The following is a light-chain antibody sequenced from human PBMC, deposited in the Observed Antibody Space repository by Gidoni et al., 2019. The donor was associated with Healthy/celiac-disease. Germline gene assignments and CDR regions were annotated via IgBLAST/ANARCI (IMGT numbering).Light chain of an antibody. Sequence: DIQMTQSPSTLSASVGDRVTITCRASQSISSWLAWYQQKPGKAPKLLIYKASSLESGVPSRFSGSGSGTEFTLTISSLQPDDFATYYCQQYNSYSQNTFGQXTKLEIK. CDR3: QQYNSYSQNT. CDR2: KAS. V-gene: IGKV1-5*03. CDR1: QSISSW. J-gene: IGKJ2*01.